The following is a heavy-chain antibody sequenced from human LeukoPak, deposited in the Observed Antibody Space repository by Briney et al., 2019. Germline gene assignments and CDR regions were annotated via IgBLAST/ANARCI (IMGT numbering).Heavy chain of an antibody. V-gene: IGHV4-59*12. CDR1: GGSISGYY. CDR2: VSYSGST. CDR3: ARGVGKG. J-gene: IGHJ4*02. D-gene: IGHD4-23*01. Sequence: PSETLSLTCTVSGGSISGYYWSWIRQPPGKGLEWIAFVSYSGSTNYNPSLKNRVTMSRDTSKNQFSLKLSSVTAADTAVYYCARGVGKGWGQGTLVTVSS.